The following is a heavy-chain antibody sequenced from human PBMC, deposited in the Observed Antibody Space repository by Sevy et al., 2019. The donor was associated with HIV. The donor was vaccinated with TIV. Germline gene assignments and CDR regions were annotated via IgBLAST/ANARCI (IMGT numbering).Heavy chain of an antibody. CDR1: GFTFSGSE. Sequence: QAGGSLRLSCAASGFTFSGSETHWVRQASGKGLEWVGRIRSRANGYATTYAASVKGRFTISRDDSKNTAYLQMNSLKIEDTAVYYCTKDPGSLPWGPSGWFDPWGQGTLVTVSS. CDR2: IRSRANGYAT. D-gene: IGHD3-16*01. CDR3: TKDPGSLPWGPSGWFDP. V-gene: IGHV3-73*01. J-gene: IGHJ5*02.